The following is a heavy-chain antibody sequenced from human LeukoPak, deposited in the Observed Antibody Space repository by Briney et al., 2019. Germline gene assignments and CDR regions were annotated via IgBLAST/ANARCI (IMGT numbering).Heavy chain of an antibody. CDR2: INTDGRST. J-gene: IGHJ3*01. CDR3: ARDFLRLGG. Sequence: PGRSLRLSCAASGFTFDDYAMHWVRQAPGKGLVWVSRINTDGRSTSYVDSVKGRFTISRDNAKNMLYLQMNSLRAEDTAVYYCARDFLRLGGWGQGTMVTVSS. D-gene: IGHD3-16*01. CDR1: GFTFDDYA. V-gene: IGHV3-74*01.